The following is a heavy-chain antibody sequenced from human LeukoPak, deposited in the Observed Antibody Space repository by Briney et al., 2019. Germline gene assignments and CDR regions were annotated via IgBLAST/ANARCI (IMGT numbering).Heavy chain of an antibody. CDR1: GFTFSDYY. D-gene: IGHD6-6*01. CDR3: ARFRYSSSAFDY. V-gene: IGHV3-11*01. Sequence: GGSLRLSCAASGFTFSDYYMNWIRQAPGKGLEWVSYISSGGNTLYYADSVKGRFTISRDNAKNSLYLQMNSLRAEDTAVYYCARFRYSSSAFDYWGQGTLVTVSS. J-gene: IGHJ4*02. CDR2: ISSGGNTL.